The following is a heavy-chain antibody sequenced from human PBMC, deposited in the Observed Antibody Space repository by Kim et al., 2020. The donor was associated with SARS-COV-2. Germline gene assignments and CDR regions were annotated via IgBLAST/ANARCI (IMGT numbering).Heavy chain of an antibody. CDR2: ISSSSSYI. J-gene: IGHJ5*02. D-gene: IGHD3-10*01. CDR3: ASAYYYGSGSYYRQEGFDP. CDR1: GFTFSSYS. V-gene: IGHV3-21*01. Sequence: GGSLRLSCAASGFTFSSYSMNWVRQAPGKGLEWVSSISSSSSYIYYADSVKGRFTISRDNAKNSLYLQMNSLRAEDTAVYYCASAYYYGSGSYYRQEGFDPWGQGTLVTVSS.